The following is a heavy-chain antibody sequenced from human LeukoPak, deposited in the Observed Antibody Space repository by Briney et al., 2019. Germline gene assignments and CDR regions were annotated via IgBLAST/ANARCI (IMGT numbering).Heavy chain of an antibody. CDR1: GGSISSYY. Sequence: SETLSLTCTVSGGSISSYYWSWIRQPAGKGLEWIGRIYTSGSTNYNPSLKSRVTMSVDTSKNQFSLKLSSVTAADTAVYYCARESYSSTAAGFDPWAREPWSPSPQ. V-gene: IGHV4-4*07. J-gene: IGHJ5*02. D-gene: IGHD6-13*01. CDR2: IYTSGST. CDR3: ARESYSSTAAGFDP.